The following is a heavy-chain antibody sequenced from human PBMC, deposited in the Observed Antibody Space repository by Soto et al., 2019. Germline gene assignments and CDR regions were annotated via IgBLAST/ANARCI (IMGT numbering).Heavy chain of an antibody. CDR2: INHSGST. Sequence: SETLSLTCAVYGGSFSGYYWSWIRQPPGKGLEWIGEINHSGSTNYNPSLKSRVTISVDTSKNQFSLKLSSVTAADTAVYYCASSVRYYGSGSYYTGNWFDHWGQGTLVTVSS. D-gene: IGHD3-10*01. V-gene: IGHV4-34*01. J-gene: IGHJ5*02. CDR1: GGSFSGYY. CDR3: ASSVRYYGSGSYYTGNWFDH.